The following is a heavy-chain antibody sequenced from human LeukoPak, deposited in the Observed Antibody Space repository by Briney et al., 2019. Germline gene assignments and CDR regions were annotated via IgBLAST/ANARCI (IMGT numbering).Heavy chain of an antibody. J-gene: IGHJ5*02. CDR2: IKQDGSEK. D-gene: IGHD6-19*01. V-gene: IGHV3-7*01. CDR3: ARDRRIAVAGTFDP. CDR1: GFTFSNYG. Sequence: GGSLRLSCAASGFTFSNYGLSWVRQAPGKGLEWVANIKQDGSEKYYVDSVKGRFTISRDNAKNSLYLQMNSLRAEDTAVYYCARDRRIAVAGTFDPWGQGTLVTVSS.